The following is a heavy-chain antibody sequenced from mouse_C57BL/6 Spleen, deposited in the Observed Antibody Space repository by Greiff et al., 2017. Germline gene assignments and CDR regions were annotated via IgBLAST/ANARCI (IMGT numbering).Heavy chain of an antibody. J-gene: IGHJ4*01. CDR1: GYSITSGYY. CDR3: AGGDYDDGDYYAMDY. Sequence: EVKLVESGPGLVKPSQSLSLTCSVTGYSITSGYYWNWIRQFPGNKLEWMGYISYDGSNNYNPSLKNRISITRDTSKNQFFLKLNSVTTENTATYYCAGGDYDDGDYYAMDYWGQGTSVTVSS. D-gene: IGHD2-4*01. V-gene: IGHV3-6*01. CDR2: ISYDGSN.